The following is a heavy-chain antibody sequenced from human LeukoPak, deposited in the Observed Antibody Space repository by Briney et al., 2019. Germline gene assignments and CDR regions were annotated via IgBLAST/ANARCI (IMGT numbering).Heavy chain of an antibody. Sequence: GESLKIYCLVQGYSLSSVWIAWVGQMPGKGLEWMGIIYPRDSRTTYSPSFQGLVTMSVNKSISTAYLQWSSLKASDTSLYNCAGCDGRPNPACRMDVWGQGTMATVSS. D-gene: IGHD5-24*01. CDR3: AGCDGRPNPACRMDV. CDR2: IYPRDSRT. CDR1: GYSLSSVW. V-gene: IGHV5-51*01. J-gene: IGHJ6*02.